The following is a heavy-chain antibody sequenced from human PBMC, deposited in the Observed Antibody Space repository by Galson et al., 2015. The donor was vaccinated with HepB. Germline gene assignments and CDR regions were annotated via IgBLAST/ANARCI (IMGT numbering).Heavy chain of an antibody. Sequence: SLRLSCAASGFTLSDYVMHWVRQAPGKGLEWVALISYDGTKIFYSDSAKDRLTISRDNSKNTLYLQIDGLMTEDTAVYFCARSAMSYFNAPDFWGRGALVTVAS. V-gene: IGHV3-30-3*01. J-gene: IGHJ4*02. CDR2: ISYDGTKI. D-gene: IGHD3-10*01. CDR1: GFTLSDYV. CDR3: ARSAMSYFNAPDF.